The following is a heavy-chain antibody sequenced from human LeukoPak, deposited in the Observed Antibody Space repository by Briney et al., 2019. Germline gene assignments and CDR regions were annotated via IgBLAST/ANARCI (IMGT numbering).Heavy chain of an antibody. CDR1: GYSFTSYW. CDR3: ARHPLYDILTGSFDY. D-gene: IGHD3-9*01. J-gene: IGHJ4*02. CDR2: IYPGDSDT. V-gene: IGHV5-51*01. Sequence: PGASLKISCKGSGYSFTSYWIGWVRQLPGKGLEWMGIIYPGDSDTRYSPSFQGQVTISADKSISTAYLQWSSLKASDTAMYYCARHPLYDILTGSFDYWGQGTLVTVSS.